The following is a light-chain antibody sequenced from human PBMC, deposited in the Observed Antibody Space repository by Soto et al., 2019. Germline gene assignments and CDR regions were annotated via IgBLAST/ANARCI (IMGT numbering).Light chain of an antibody. CDR2: DVS. CDR3: SSYTSSSTVV. Sequence: QSALTQPASVSGSPGQSITISCTGTSSDVGGYIYVSWYQQHPGKAPKLMIYDVSNRPSGVSNRFSGSKSGYTASLTISGLQAEDEADYYCSSYTSSSTVVFGGGTKLTVL. CDR1: SSDVGGYIY. J-gene: IGLJ2*01. V-gene: IGLV2-14*01.